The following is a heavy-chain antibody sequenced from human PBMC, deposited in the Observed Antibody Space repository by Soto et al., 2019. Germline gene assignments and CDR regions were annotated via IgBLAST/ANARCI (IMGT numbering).Heavy chain of an antibody. D-gene: IGHD1-26*01. J-gene: IGHJ4*02. CDR2: INQDGSQK. Sequence: EVQLVESGGGLVQPGGSLRLSCAASGFTFSSYWMTWVRQAPVKGLEWVANINQDGSQKYYVDSVKGRFTISRDNAKNSVYLQIDSLRADDTAVYYCARDLLYYKFFDYRGQGTLVTVSS. V-gene: IGHV3-7*03. CDR1: GFTFSSYW. CDR3: ARDLLYYKFFDY.